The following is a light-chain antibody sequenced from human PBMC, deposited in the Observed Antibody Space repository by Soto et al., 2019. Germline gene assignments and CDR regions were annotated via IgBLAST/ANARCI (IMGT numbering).Light chain of an antibody. V-gene: IGKV4-1*01. Sequence: DVVLTQSPDSLAVSLGERATINCKSGKGVFNSPNIINYLPWYQQKAGRPPKLLIYWASTRESGVPDRFGGSGSGTEFTLTISSLQAEDVAVYYCQQYYSSPWTFGQGTKVEIK. CDR2: WAS. J-gene: IGKJ1*01. CDR1: KGVFNSPNIINY. CDR3: QQYYSSPWT.